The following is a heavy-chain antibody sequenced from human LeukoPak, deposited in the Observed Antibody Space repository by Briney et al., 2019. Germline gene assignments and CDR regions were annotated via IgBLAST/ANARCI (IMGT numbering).Heavy chain of an antibody. V-gene: IGHV4-34*01. Sequence: KASETLSLTCAVYGGSFSGYYWSWIRQPPGEGLEWIGEINHSGSTNYNPSLKSRVTISVDTSKNQFSLKLSSVTAADTAVYYCARGDIVVVPAAIRSYYYYGMDVWGQGTTVTVSS. J-gene: IGHJ6*02. CDR1: GGSFSGYY. D-gene: IGHD2-2*02. CDR2: INHSGST. CDR3: ARGDIVVVPAAIRSYYYYGMDV.